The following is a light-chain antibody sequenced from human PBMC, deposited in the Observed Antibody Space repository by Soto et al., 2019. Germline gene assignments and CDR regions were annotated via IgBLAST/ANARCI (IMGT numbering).Light chain of an antibody. J-gene: IGKJ1*01. Sequence: IQITQSPSTLSASVEDRVTVTCRASQSIRIFLALYQQKPGKAPKLLIDHASSLGSRVPSRFSGSGSGTEFTLTISSLQPDDFAPYSCQQYNTYPWTFGQGTKV. CDR3: QQYNTYPWT. CDR1: QSIRIF. CDR2: HAS. V-gene: IGKV1-5*01.